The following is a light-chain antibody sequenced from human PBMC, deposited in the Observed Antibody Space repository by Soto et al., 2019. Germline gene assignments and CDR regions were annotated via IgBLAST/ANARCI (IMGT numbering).Light chain of an antibody. CDR3: CAYAGSSPYVV. J-gene: IGLJ2*01. Sequence: QSALTQPASVSGSPGQSITISCTGTSSDVGSYNLVSWYQQHPGKAPKLMIYEGIKRPSGVTNRFSGSKYGNTASLTISGLQAEDEADYYCCAYAGSSPYVVFGGGTQLTV. CDR1: SSDVGSYNL. V-gene: IGLV2-23*01. CDR2: EGI.